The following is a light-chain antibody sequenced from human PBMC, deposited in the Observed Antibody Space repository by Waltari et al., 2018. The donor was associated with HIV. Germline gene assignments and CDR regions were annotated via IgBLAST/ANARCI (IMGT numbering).Light chain of an antibody. Sequence: QSVLTQPPSVSGAPGQRVTISCTGSSSNIGARFDVHWYQQLPGTAPKLLIYGDNNRPSGVPDRFCGSKSGTAASLASTGLQAEDEADYYCQSYDSSLSGSVFGGGTKLTVL. J-gene: IGLJ3*02. V-gene: IGLV1-40*01. CDR2: GDN. CDR3: QSYDSSLSGSV. CDR1: SSNIGARFD.